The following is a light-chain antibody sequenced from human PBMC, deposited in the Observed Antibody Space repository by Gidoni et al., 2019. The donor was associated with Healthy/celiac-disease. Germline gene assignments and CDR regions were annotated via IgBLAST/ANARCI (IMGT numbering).Light chain of an antibody. V-gene: IGKV1-5*01. CDR1: QSISSW. Sequence: DIQMTQSPSTLSASVGARVTITCRASQSISSWLAWYQQKPGKAPKLLIYDASSLESGVPSRFSGSGSGTEFTLTISSLQPDDFATYYCQQYNSYSPAYTFGQGTKLEIK. CDR3: QQYNSYSPAYT. J-gene: IGKJ2*01. CDR2: DAS.